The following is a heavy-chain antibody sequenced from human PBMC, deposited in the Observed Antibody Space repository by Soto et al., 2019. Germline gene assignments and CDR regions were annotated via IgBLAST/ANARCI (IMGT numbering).Heavy chain of an antibody. CDR1: GSTFTGYY. Sequence: QVQLVQSGAEVKRPGASVKVSWKASGSTFTGYYIHWVRQAPGQGPEWMGWIDPSSGGTNFAQKFQGMLSMNRDTSISTAYMALSRLRSDDSAVYYCARDRGVPAVTLTSPDYWGQGTLVTVSS. CDR2: IDPSSGGT. J-gene: IGHJ4*02. D-gene: IGHD2-2*01. V-gene: IGHV1-2*02. CDR3: ARDRGVPAVTLTSPDY.